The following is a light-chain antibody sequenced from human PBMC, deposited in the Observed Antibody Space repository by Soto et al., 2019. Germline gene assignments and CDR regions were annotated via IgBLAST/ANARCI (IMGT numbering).Light chain of an antibody. V-gene: IGKV3-20*01. CDR3: QQCGSSPWN. CDR2: AAS. J-gene: IGKJ1*01. CDR1: QSVSSYY. Sequence: EIVLTQSPGTLSLSPGERATLSCRASQSVSSYYLAWYQQKPGQAPRLLIYAASSRATGIPDRFGGGGSGTDFTPTISRLEPEAFAVYYCQQCGSSPWNFGQGTKVDIK.